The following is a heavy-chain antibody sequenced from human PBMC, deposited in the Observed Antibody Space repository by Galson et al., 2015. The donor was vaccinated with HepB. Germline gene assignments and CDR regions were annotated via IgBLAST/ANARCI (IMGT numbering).Heavy chain of an antibody. D-gene: IGHD3-10*01. V-gene: IGHV3-74*01. CDR3: ARAVGVTLVRGVTYYYYYAMDV. CDR1: GFTFSNYW. CDR2: INSDGSST. Sequence: SLRLSCAASGFTFSNYWMHWVRQAPGKGLVWVSRINSDGSSTTYADSVEGRFTISRDNAKNTLYLQVNSLTAEDAAVYYCARAVGVTLVRGVTYYYYYAMDVWGQGTTVTVSS. J-gene: IGHJ6*02.